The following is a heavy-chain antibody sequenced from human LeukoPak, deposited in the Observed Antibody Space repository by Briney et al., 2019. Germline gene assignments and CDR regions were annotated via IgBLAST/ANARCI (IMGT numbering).Heavy chain of an antibody. Sequence: ASVKVSCKASGYTFTGYYMHWVRQAPGQGLEWMGWINPNSGGTNYAQKCQGRVTMTRDTSISTAYMELSRLRSDDTAVYYCARDELEHCSSTSCYYYYYYGMDVWGQGTTVTVSS. CDR3: ARDELEHCSSTSCYYYYYYGMDV. V-gene: IGHV1-2*02. CDR2: INPNSGGT. J-gene: IGHJ6*02. D-gene: IGHD2-2*01. CDR1: GYTFTGYY.